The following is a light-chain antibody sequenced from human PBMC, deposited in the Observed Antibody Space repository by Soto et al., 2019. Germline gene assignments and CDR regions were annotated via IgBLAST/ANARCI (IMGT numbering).Light chain of an antibody. Sequence: EIVLTQSPATLSLSPGERATLSCRASQSVGSYLGWYQHKPGQAPRLLIYDASNRAPGIPARCSGSGSGTDFTLTIRSLEPEDFAVYYCQQRSNWPRATFGQGTKLEIK. CDR2: DAS. J-gene: IGKJ2*01. CDR3: QQRSNWPRAT. V-gene: IGKV3-11*01. CDR1: QSVGSY.